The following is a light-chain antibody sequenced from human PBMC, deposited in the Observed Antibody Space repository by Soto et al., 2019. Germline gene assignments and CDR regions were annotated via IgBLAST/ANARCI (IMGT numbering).Light chain of an antibody. J-gene: IGLJ2*01. V-gene: IGLV1-40*01. CDR3: QSYDSSLTALV. Sequence: QSVLTQPPSVSGAPGRRVTISCTGSSSNIGAPYGVPWYQQLPGTAPKLLIYGNNNRPSGVPDRFSGSQSGTSASLAITGLQAEDEADYYCQSYDSSLTALVFGGGTKLTVL. CDR2: GNN. CDR1: SSNIGAPYG.